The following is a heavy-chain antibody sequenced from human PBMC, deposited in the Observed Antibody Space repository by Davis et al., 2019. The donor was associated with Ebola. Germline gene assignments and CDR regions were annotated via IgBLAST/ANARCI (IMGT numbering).Heavy chain of an antibody. CDR2: IYYSGST. V-gene: IGHV4-59*01. Sequence: GSLRLSCTVSGASISSSYWSWIRQPPGKGLEWIGYIYYSGSTNYNPSLKSRVTISVDTSKNQFSLKLSSVTAADTAVYYCARGAVAGLQFDYWGQGTLVTVSS. CDR3: ARGAVAGLQFDY. J-gene: IGHJ4*02. CDR1: GASISSSY. D-gene: IGHD6-19*01.